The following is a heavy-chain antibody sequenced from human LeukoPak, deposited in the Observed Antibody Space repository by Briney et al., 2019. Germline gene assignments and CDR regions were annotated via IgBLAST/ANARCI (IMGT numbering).Heavy chain of an antibody. V-gene: IGHV1-69*13. CDR1: GGTFSSYA. CDR2: IIPIFGTA. CDR3: ARWDYGDVLGAFGI. J-gene: IGHJ3*02. D-gene: IGHD4-17*01. Sequence: SVKVSCKASGGTFSSYAISWVRQAPGQGLEWMGGIIPIFGTANYAQKFQGRVTITADESTSTAYMELSSLRSEDTAVYYCARWDYGDVLGAFGIWGQGTMVTVSS.